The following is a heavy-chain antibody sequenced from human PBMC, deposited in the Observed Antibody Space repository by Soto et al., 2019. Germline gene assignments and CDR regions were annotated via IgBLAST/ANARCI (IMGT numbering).Heavy chain of an antibody. V-gene: IGHV4-31*03. CDR3: ARDRLMATAGTARHYFGLDV. J-gene: IGHJ6*02. CDR1: GGSIRSGGYY. D-gene: IGHD5-18*01. Sequence: QVQLQESGPGLVKPSQTLSLTCTVSGGSIRSGGYYWSWVRQNPRKGLEWIGNIYYRGNTYYNPSLKGRLTISVDTSKNQFSLNLSSVTAADTAVYYCARDRLMATAGTARHYFGLDVWGQGTTVTVSS. CDR2: IYYRGNT.